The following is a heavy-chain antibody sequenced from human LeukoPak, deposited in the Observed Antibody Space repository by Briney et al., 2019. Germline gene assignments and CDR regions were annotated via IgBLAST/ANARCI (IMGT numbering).Heavy chain of an antibody. CDR1: GGSFSGYY. CDR3: ARGQLWYTYYFDY. J-gene: IGHJ4*02. V-gene: IGHV4-34*01. Sequence: PSETLSLTCAVYGGSFSGYYWSWIRQPPGKGLEWIGEINHSGSTNYNPSLKSRVTISVDTSKNQFSLKLSSVTAADTAVYYCARGQLWYTYYFDYWGQGTLVTVSS. D-gene: IGHD5-18*01. CDR2: INHSGST.